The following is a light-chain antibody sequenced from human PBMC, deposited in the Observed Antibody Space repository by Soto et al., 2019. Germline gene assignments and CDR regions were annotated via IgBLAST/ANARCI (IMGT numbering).Light chain of an antibody. Sequence: EIVMTQSPATLSVSLGERATLSCRASQSVRRNLAWYQQRPGRAPRLLIYDASTRATDIPARFSGSGSGTEFTLTISSLQSEDSAIYYCQQYNNWPLYTFGQGTKLEIK. CDR1: QSVRRN. V-gene: IGKV3-15*01. CDR2: DAS. CDR3: QQYNNWPLYT. J-gene: IGKJ2*01.